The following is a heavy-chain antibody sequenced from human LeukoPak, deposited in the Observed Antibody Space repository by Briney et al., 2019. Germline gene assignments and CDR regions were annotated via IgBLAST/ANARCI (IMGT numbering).Heavy chain of an antibody. Sequence: SVKVSCKASGGTFSSYAISWVRQAPGQGLEWMGRIVPILGIANYAQKFQGRVTITADKSTSTAYMELSSLRSEDTAVYYCASDSSGYYPTNDYWGQGTLVTVSS. D-gene: IGHD3-22*01. CDR3: ASDSSGYYPTNDY. CDR1: GGTFSSYA. V-gene: IGHV1-69*04. CDR2: IVPILGIA. J-gene: IGHJ4*02.